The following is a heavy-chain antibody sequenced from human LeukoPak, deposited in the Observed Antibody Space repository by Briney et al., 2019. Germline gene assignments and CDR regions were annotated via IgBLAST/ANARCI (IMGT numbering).Heavy chain of an antibody. CDR2: INPNSGGT. CDR3: ARDCSGGSCYPWGFDP. D-gene: IGHD2-15*01. Sequence: ASVKVSCKASGYTFTGYYMHWVRQAPGQGLEWMGWINPNSGGTNYAQKFQGRVTMTRDTSISTAYMELSRLRSDDTAVYYCARDCSGGSCYPWGFDPWGQGTLVTVSS. CDR1: GYTFTGYY. J-gene: IGHJ5*02. V-gene: IGHV1-2*02.